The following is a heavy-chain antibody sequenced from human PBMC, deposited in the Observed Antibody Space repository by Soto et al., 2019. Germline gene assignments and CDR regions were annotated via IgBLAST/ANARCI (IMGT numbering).Heavy chain of an antibody. CDR3: ARGGPTIFGVVRGLFDY. D-gene: IGHD3-3*01. Sequence: SQTLSLTCAISGDSVSSNSAAWNWIRQSPSRGLEWLGRTYYRSKWYNDYAVSVKSRITINPDTSKNQFSLQLNSVTPEDTAVYYCARGGPTIFGVVRGLFDYWGQGTLVTVSS. CDR2: TYYRSKWYN. J-gene: IGHJ4*02. V-gene: IGHV6-1*01. CDR1: GDSVSSNSAA.